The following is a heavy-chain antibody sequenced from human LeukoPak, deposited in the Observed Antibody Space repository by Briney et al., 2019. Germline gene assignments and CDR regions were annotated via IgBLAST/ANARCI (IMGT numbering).Heavy chain of an antibody. Sequence: PGGSLRLSCAASGFTFSSYAMSWGRPAPGKGLEGGSAIIGSRGSTYYADSVKGRFTISRDNSKNTLYLQMNSLRAEDTAVYYCARAASAWFLPFDYWGQGTLVTVSS. CDR3: ARAASAWFLPFDY. J-gene: IGHJ4*02. CDR2: IIGSRGST. V-gene: IGHV3-23*01. D-gene: IGHD3-10*01. CDR1: GFTFSSYA.